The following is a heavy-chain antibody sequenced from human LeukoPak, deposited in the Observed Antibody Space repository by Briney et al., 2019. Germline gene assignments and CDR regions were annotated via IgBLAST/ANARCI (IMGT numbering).Heavy chain of an antibody. D-gene: IGHD5-18*01. CDR1: GYTFTGYY. V-gene: IGHV1-2*02. CDR2: INPNSGGT. Sequence: ASVKVSCKASGYTFTGYYMHWVRQAPGQGLEWMGWINPNSGGTNYAQKFQGRVTMTRDTSISTAYMELSRLRSDDTAVYYCARDVSLRDAAMGLRYYYYMDVWGKGTTVTVSS. CDR3: ARDVSLRDAAMGLRYYYYMDV. J-gene: IGHJ6*03.